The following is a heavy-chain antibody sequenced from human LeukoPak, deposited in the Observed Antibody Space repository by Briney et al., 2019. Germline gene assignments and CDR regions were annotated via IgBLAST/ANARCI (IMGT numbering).Heavy chain of an antibody. CDR1: GGSISSYY. J-gene: IGHJ5*02. CDR3: VGRISPNWFDP. CDR2: IYYSGNT. Sequence: KASETLSLTCTVSGGSISSYYWTWIRQPPGKGLELIGYIYYSGNTNYNPSLRSRVTIAIDTSKNQFSLILRSVTAADTAVYYCVGRISPNWFDPWGQGTLVTVSS. V-gene: IGHV4-59*01.